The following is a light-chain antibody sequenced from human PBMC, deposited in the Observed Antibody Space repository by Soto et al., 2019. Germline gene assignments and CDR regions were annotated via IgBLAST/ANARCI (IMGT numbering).Light chain of an antibody. Sequence: EIVLTQSPATLSLSPGERATLSCRASQSVSSYLAWYQQKPGQAPRLLIYDASNWATGIPARFSGSGSGTDFTLTISSLEPEDFAVYYCQQRSNWLMYTFGQGTKLEIK. V-gene: IGKV3-11*01. CDR2: DAS. CDR3: QQRSNWLMYT. CDR1: QSVSSY. J-gene: IGKJ2*01.